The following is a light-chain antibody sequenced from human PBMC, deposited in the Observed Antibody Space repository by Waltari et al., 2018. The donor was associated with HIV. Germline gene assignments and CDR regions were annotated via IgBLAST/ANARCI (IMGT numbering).Light chain of an antibody. CDR1: QSVSSN. J-gene: IGKJ3*01. V-gene: IGKV3-15*01. CDR3: LQTYTTPLT. CDR2: GAS. Sequence: ETVMTQSPATLSVSPGERVTLSCRASQSVSSNLAWYQQKPGQAPRLLIYGASTRATGIPARFSGSGSGTDFTLTISSLQPEDFATYYCLQTYTTPLTFGPGTKMDFK.